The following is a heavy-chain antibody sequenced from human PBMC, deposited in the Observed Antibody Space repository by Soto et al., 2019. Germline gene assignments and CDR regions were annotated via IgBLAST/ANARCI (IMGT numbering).Heavy chain of an antibody. CDR2: IYYSGST. J-gene: IGHJ4*02. D-gene: IGHD5-12*01. V-gene: IGHV4-39*01. CDR3: ARKRFSGVATIEVPNYFDY. Sequence: QLQLQESGPGLVKPSETLSLTCTVSGGSISSSSYYWGWIRQPPGKGLEWIGSIYYSGSTYYNPSLKVRVTISVDTSKNQSPLKLSSVTAADTAVYYCARKRFSGVATIEVPNYFDYWGQGTLVTVSS. CDR1: GGSISSSSYY.